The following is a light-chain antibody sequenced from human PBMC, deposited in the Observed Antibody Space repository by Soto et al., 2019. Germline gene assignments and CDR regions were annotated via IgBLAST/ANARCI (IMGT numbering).Light chain of an antibody. V-gene: IGKV3-15*01. CDR2: GAS. Sequence: EIVMTQSPATLSVSPGERATLSCRANQSVSSNLAWYQQKPGQAPRLLISGASTRATGIPDRFSGSASGTEFILTISSLQSEDFAVYYCQEYNNWPALTFGGGTKVEIK. CDR1: QSVSSN. J-gene: IGKJ4*01. CDR3: QEYNNWPALT.